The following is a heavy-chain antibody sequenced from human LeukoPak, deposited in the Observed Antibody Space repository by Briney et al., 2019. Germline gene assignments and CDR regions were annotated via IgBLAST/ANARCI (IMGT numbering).Heavy chain of an antibody. CDR1: EFDFSTHA. D-gene: IGHD2-15*01. V-gene: IGHV3-23*01. CDR3: ARVGSRYCSGANCYDGF. J-gene: IGHJ4*02. CDR2: ISISGTKT. Sequence: GGSLRLSCAASEFDFSTHAMTWVRQAPGKGLEWVSAISISGTKTYYADSVKGRFTISRDNSKNTLYLQMNNLRAEDTAIYYCARVGSRYCSGANCYDGFWGQGTLVSVSS.